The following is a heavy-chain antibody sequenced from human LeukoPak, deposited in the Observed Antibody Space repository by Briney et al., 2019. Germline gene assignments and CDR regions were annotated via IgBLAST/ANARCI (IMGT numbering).Heavy chain of an antibody. J-gene: IGHJ5*02. CDR3: AIAVRGVITLRGGWFDP. CDR2: FHPEDGET. V-gene: IGHV1-24*01. Sequence: ASVKVSCKVSGYTPTELSMHWVRQAPGKGLEWMGGFHPEDGETIYAQKFQGRVTMTEDTSTDTAYMELSSLRSEDTAVYYCAIAVRGVITLRGGWFDPWGQGTLVTVSS. CDR1: GYTPTELS. D-gene: IGHD3-10*01.